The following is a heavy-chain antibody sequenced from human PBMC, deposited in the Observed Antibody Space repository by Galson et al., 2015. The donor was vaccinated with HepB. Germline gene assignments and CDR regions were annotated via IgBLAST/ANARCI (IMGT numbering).Heavy chain of an antibody. CDR3: AKGYGLFDS. J-gene: IGHJ5*01. CDR1: GFAFDTHA. CDR2: ISGNGDST. Sequence: LRLSCAASGFAFDTHAMSWVRQAPGRGLEWISGISGNGDSTLYADSVKGRFTVSRDNSNNMLYLQMNSLRAEDAGLYFCAKGYGLFDSWGQGILVTVSS. D-gene: IGHD5-18*01. V-gene: IGHV3-23*01.